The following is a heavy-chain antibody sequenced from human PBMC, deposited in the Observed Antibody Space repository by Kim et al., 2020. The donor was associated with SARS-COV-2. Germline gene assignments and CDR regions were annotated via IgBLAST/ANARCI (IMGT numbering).Heavy chain of an antibody. J-gene: IGHJ4*02. CDR1: GFTFNIYS. CDR2: ITGGRDTI. D-gene: IGHD5-18*01. Sequence: GGSLRLSCAASGFTFNIYSMNWVRQAPGKGLEWVSYITGGRDTIHYADSVKGRFTISRDNAKNSLFLQMNSLRDEDTAVYYCTSGIQHACGYWGQGILVTVSS. CDR3: TSGIQHACGY. V-gene: IGHV3-48*02.